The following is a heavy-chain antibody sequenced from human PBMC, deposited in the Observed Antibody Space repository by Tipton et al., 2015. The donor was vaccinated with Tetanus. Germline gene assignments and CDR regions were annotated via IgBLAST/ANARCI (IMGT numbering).Heavy chain of an antibody. V-gene: IGHV6-1*01. Sequence: GLVKPSQTLSLTCAISGDSVSSNSVAWNWIRQSPSRGLEWLGRTYYRSKWNNEYAVSVKSRLTINPDTSKNQVSLQLNSVTPDDTAVYYCARYSSGWYIDYWGQGTLVTVSS. CDR3: ARYSSGWYIDY. CDR2: TYYRSKWNN. J-gene: IGHJ4*02. D-gene: IGHD6-19*01. CDR1: GDSVSSNSVA.